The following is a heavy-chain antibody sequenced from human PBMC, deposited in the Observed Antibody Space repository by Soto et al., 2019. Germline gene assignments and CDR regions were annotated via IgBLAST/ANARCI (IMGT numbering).Heavy chain of an antibody. CDR1: GFTFSSYG. D-gene: IGHD3-3*02. CDR3: AKALAPKIYYGMDV. J-gene: IGHJ6*02. CDR2: ISYDGSNK. Sequence: GGSLRLSCAASGFTFSSYGMHWVRQAPGKGLEWVAVISYDGSNKYYADSVKGRFTISRDNSKNTLYLQMNSLRAEDTAVYYCAKALAPKIYYGMDVCGQGTTVTVSS. V-gene: IGHV3-30*18.